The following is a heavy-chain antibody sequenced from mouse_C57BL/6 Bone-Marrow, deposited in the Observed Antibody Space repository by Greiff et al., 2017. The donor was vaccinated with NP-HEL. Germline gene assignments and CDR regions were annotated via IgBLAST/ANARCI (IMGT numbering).Heavy chain of an antibody. D-gene: IGHD2-4*01. CDR2: ISSGGSYT. J-gene: IGHJ4*01. Sequence: EVQLVESGGDLVKPGGSLKLSCAASGFTFSNYCMSWVRQTPDKRLEWVAAISSGGSYTYYPDSVKGRFTFSRDNATNTLYLQMSSVKSEDTAVDYCARKRLQGGYYALDYWGQGTSVTVSA. CDR1: GFTFSNYC. V-gene: IGHV5-6*01. CDR3: ARKRLQGGYYALDY.